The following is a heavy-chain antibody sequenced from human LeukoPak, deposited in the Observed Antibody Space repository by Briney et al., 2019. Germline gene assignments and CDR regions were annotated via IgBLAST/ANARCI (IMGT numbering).Heavy chain of an antibody. V-gene: IGHV4-39*07. CDR2: IYHGGST. CDR1: GGSIRTSNYY. Sequence: SETLSLTCTVSGGSIRTSNYYWGWIRQPPGKGLELIGNIYHGGSTYYTPSLRSRVTMSVDTSKHQFSLKLNSVTAADTAVYYCARTPPGPDYRCWGQGILVTVSS. CDR3: ARTPPGPDYRC. D-gene: IGHD4-11*01. J-gene: IGHJ4*02.